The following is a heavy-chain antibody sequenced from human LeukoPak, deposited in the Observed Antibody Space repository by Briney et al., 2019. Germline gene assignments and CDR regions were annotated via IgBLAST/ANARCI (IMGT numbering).Heavy chain of an antibody. CDR1: GYSITTDYY. J-gene: IGHJ6*03. D-gene: IGHD2-2*01. CDR2: IYDGGNT. Sequence: AGSLSLTCTVSGYSITTDYYWCGSRQPPGERLGWAGSIYDGGNTFYTPSVKSRVTISGDTSKNTLSLKLNSVTAADTAVYYCARVQYCSSISCDSYYYMDVWGKGTTVTVSS. CDR3: ARVQYCSSISCDSYYYMDV. V-gene: IGHV4-38-2*02.